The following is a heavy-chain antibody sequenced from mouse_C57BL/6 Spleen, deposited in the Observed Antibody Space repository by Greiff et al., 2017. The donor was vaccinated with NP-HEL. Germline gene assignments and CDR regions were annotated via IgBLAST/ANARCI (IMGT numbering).Heavy chain of an antibody. CDR2: IDPSDSET. CDR3: ARDEWYFGV. J-gene: IGHJ1*03. CDR1: GYNFTSYW. V-gene: IGHV1-52*01. Sequence: VQLQQPGAELVRPGSSVKLSCTASGYNFTSYWMHWVKQRPIQGLEWIGNIDPSDSETHYNQKFKDKATLTVDKSSSTAYMPLSSLTSEDSAVYYCARDEWYFGVWGTGTTVTVFS.